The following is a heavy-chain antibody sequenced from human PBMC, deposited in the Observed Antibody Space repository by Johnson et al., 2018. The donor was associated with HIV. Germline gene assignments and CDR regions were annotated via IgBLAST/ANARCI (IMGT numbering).Heavy chain of an antibody. CDR2: IWYDGSNK. V-gene: IGHV3-33*06. CDR3: AKGLTLRGSYDDAFDS. Sequence: QVQLVESGGGVVQPGRSLRLSCAASGFTFSSYGMHWVRQAPGKGLEWVAVIWYDGSNKYYADSVKGRFTISRDNSKDTLYLQMNSRGAEDTAVYYCAKGLTLRGSYDDAFDSWGQGTMVTVSS. CDR1: GFTFSSYG. J-gene: IGHJ3*02. D-gene: IGHD1-26*01.